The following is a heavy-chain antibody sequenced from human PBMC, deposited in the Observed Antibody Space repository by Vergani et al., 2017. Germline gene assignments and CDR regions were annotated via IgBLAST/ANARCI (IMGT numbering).Heavy chain of an antibody. CDR1: GFTFSSND. D-gene: IGHD3-10*01. CDR3: ARDRYYLGSGSYPYFYYYGLDV. J-gene: IGHJ6*02. Sequence: VESGGGLVQPEGSLRLSCTVSGFTFSSNDFHWVRQTAGKGLEWVSSIGVDGDRYYSDSVKGRFTISRDNAKSSLYLQMNSLRAEDTGVYYCARDRYYLGSGSYPYFYYYGLDVWGQGTAVTVSS. V-gene: IGHV3-13*01. CDR2: IGVDGDR.